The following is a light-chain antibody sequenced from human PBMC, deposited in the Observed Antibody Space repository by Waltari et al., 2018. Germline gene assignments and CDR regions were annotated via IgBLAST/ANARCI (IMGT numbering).Light chain of an antibody. V-gene: IGKV3-15*01. CDR3: QQSHNWPPLT. CDR1: QSVSVN. J-gene: IGKJ4*01. CDR2: SAS. Sequence: VLTQSPATLSLSPGHRATLSCRASQSVSVNLAWYQQRPGQAPRLLIYSASTRATGIPARFSGSGSGTEFTLTISSLESEDFAVYYCQQSHNWPPLTFGGGTKVEIK.